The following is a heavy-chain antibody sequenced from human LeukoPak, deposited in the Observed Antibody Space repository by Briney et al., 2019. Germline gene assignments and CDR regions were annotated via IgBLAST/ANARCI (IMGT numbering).Heavy chain of an antibody. Sequence: ASVKVSCKASGYTFSSFDINWVRQAPGQGLEWMGWMNPKSGNSGYAQKFQGRVTMTRNTSIATAYMEVSNLRFDDTAVYYCVDPDRWGQGTLVTASS. V-gene: IGHV1-8*01. D-gene: IGHD3-22*01. CDR3: VDPDR. CDR1: GYTFSSFD. CDR2: MNPKSGNS. J-gene: IGHJ1*01.